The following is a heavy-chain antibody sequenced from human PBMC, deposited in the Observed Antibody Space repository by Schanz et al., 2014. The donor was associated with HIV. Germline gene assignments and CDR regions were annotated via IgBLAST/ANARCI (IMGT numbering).Heavy chain of an antibody. CDR3: ARAGQWFGHLD. CDR2: VFSNGAT. V-gene: IGHV4-59*01. J-gene: IGHJ4*02. Sequence: VQLQESGPGLVKPSETLSLTCSVSGGSISNNFCNWIRQSPGKGLEWIGNVFSNGATKYNPSLPSRVTISVDTSQNQFSLKLTSVTAADTAVYFCARAGQWFGHLDWGQGTLVTVSS. CDR1: GGSISNNF. D-gene: IGHD3-10*01.